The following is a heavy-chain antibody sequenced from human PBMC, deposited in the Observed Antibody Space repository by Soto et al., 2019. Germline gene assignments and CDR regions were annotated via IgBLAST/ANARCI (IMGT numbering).Heavy chain of an antibody. CDR3: AKEYEYSSGWERIDY. CDR2: ISGSGIST. Sequence: EVQLLESGGGLVQSWGSLRLSCAASGFTFSSYALSWVRQAPGKGLDWVSAISGSGISTYYADSVKGRFTISRDNSKNTLYLQMNSLRAADTAVYYWAKEYEYSSGWERIDYWGPGTLVTVSS. V-gene: IGHV3-23*01. D-gene: IGHD6-19*01. CDR1: GFTFSSYA. J-gene: IGHJ4*02.